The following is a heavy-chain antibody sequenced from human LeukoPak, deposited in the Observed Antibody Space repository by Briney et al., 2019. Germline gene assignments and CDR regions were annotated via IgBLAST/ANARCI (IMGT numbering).Heavy chain of an antibody. CDR1: GFTFSSYS. D-gene: IGHD1-26*01. J-gene: IGHJ4*02. Sequence: GGSLRLSCAASGFTFSSYSMNWVRQAPGKGLEWVSPISSSGSYIYYADSVKGRFTISRDNAKNSLYLQMNSLRAEDTAVYYCARDVIGSGSYDYWGQGTLVTVSS. V-gene: IGHV3-21*06. CDR2: ISSSGSYI. CDR3: ARDVIGSGSYDY.